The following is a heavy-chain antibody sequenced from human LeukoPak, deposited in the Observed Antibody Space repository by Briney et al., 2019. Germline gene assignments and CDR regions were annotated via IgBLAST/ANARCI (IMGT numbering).Heavy chain of an antibody. V-gene: IGHV4-61*02. CDR1: GGSVTRVAYS. Sequence: SETLSLTCTVSGGSVTRVAYSWTWIRQPVGKGLEWIGRIYTSGDTKYYPSLKSRVTISVGASNNQFSLKLTSVTAADTAVYYCASGDYGAGSPVMRYWGHGTLVIVSS. CDR3: ASGDYGAGSPVMRY. CDR2: IYTSGDT. J-gene: IGHJ4*01. D-gene: IGHD3-10*01.